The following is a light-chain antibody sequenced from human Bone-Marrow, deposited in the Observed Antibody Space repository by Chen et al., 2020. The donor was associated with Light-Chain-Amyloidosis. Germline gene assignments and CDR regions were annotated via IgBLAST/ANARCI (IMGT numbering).Light chain of an antibody. CDR2: KAT. Sequence: DIQMTQSPSILSASVGDRVTITCRASQSISNWLAWFQQKPGKAPKLLIYKATSLQSEVPSSFSGSGFGTEFTLTISSLQPDDFATYYCQQYYSYPLTFGGGTKVEVK. CDR1: QSISNW. CDR3: QQYYSYPLT. V-gene: IGKV1-5*03. J-gene: IGKJ4*01.